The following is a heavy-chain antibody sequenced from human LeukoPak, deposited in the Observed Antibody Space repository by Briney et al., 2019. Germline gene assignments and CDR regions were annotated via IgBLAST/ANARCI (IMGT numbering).Heavy chain of an antibody. J-gene: IGHJ4*02. D-gene: IGHD3-10*01. CDR1: GHSLTSYS. Sequence: ASVKVSCKAFGHSLTSYSMHWVRQAPGQGLEWMGIINPSGGSTSYAQKFQGRVTMTRDTSTSTVYMEVTSLRVEDTAVYYCAKVAKYYYGSETYYFFEHWGQGTPVTASS. CDR2: INPSGGST. V-gene: IGHV1-46*01. CDR3: AKVAKYYYGSETYYFFEH.